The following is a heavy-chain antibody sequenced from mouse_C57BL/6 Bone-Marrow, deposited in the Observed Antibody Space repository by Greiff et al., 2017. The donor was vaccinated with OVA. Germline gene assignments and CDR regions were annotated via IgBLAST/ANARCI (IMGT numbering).Heavy chain of an antibody. J-gene: IGHJ2*01. CDR3: TRSPLLPYFDC. Sequence: VQLQQSGTVLARPGASVKMSCKTSGYTFTSYWMHWVKQRPGQGLEWIGAIYPGNSDTSYNQKFKGKAKLTAVTSARTADMELHSLTNEDSAVYYCTRSPLLPYFDCWGQGTTLTVSS. D-gene: IGHD5-5*01. CDR1: GYTFTSYW. V-gene: IGHV1-5*01. CDR2: IYPGNSDT.